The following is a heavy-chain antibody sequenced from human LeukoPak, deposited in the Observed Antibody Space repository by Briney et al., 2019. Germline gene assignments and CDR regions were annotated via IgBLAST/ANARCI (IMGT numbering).Heavy chain of an antibody. CDR1: GFTFSDYA. D-gene: IGHD2-8*01. V-gene: IGHV3-23*01. CDR3: TKDAIHHNGIYDAFDI. J-gene: IGHJ3*02. Sequence: GGSLRLSCVASGFTFSDYAMNWVRQAPGKGLEWVSHIGGGGAYISYAESVKGRFTISRDDSKKTLYLQMNSLRVEDTAIFYCTKDAIHHNGIYDAFDIWGPGTMVAVSS. CDR2: IGGGGAYI.